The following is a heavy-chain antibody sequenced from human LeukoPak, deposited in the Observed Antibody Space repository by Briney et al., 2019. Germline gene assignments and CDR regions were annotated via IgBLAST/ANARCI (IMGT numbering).Heavy chain of an antibody. J-gene: IGHJ4*02. CDR3: AREDYSSGWSGKNDY. CDR1: GFTFSSYW. CDR2: IKQDGSRK. V-gene: IGHV3-7*01. D-gene: IGHD6-19*01. Sequence: GGSLRLSCAASGFTFSSYWMSWVRQAPGKGLEWVANIKQDGSRKYYVDSVKGRFTISRDNAKNSLYLQMNSLRAEDTAVYYCAREDYSSGWSGKNDYWGQGTLVTVSS.